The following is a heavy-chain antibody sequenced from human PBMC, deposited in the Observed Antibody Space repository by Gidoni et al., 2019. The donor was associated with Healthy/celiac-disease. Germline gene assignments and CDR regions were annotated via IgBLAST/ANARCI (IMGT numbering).Heavy chain of an antibody. J-gene: IGHJ4*02. CDR1: GFTVSSNY. CDR3: AREPPYYYDSSGYYEDY. D-gene: IGHD3-22*01. Sequence: EVQLVESGGGLIQPGGSLRLSCAASGFTVSSNYMSWVRQAPGKELEWVSVIYSGGSTYYADSVKGRFTISRDNSKNTLYLQMNSLRAEDTAVYYCAREPPYYYDSSGYYEDYWGQGTLVTVSS. CDR2: IYSGGST. V-gene: IGHV3-53*01.